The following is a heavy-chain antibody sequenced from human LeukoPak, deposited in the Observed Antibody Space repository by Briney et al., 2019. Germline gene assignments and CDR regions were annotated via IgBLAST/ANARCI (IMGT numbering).Heavy chain of an antibody. D-gene: IGHD2-15*01. CDR3: ARAGGSPHYFDN. V-gene: IGHV1-18*01. J-gene: IGHJ4*02. Sequence: ALVKVSCKASNYIFTSYGISWVRQAPGQGLEWMAWINAYNGDTNYAQKLQGRVTLTTETSTSTAYMELSSLRYEDTAVYYCARAGGSPHYFDNWGQGTLVTVSS. CDR1: NYIFTSYG. CDR2: INAYNGDT.